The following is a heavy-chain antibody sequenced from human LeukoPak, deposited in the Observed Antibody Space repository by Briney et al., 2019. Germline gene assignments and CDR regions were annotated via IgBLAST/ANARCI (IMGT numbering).Heavy chain of an antibody. CDR2: IYYTGST. J-gene: IGHJ3*02. CDR3: ARDGAVDILTGYGAFDM. CDR1: SGSISSSTYY. V-gene: IGHV4-39*07. Sequence: PGGSLRLSCTVSSGSISSSTYYWGWIRQPPGKGLEWIGTIYYTGSTYYNPSLKSRVTISVDTSKNQFSLKLTSVTAADTAVYYCARDGAVDILTGYGAFDMWGQGTMVTVSS. D-gene: IGHD3-9*01.